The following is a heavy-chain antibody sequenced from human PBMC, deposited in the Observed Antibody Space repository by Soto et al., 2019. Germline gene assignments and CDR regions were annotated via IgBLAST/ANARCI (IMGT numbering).Heavy chain of an antibody. CDR1: GFTFCTYG. CDR3: ARDLLERLLEWVTYYYYGMDV. CDR2: ISYDGSNE. Sequence: PGGSLRLSCTACGFTFCTYGMDWVRQDPGKGLEWVAFISYDGSNEYYADSVKGRFTISRDNSKNTLFLQMNSLRAADTAVFFCARDLLERLLEWVTYYYYGMDVWGQGTTVTVSS. J-gene: IGHJ6*02. D-gene: IGHD3-3*01. V-gene: IGHV3-30-3*01.